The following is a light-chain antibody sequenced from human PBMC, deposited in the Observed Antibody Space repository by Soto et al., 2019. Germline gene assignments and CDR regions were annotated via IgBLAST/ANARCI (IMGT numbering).Light chain of an antibody. V-gene: IGLV1-47*02. CDR2: SSS. J-gene: IGLJ1*01. Sequence: QSVLTQPPSASGTPGQRVTISCSGRTCNIGSHAVYCYQQVPGTAPKRLIQSSSHWPAGVPERFSGPKSSTSASLAISALRSGDEADYCCAAWSDSLSGLDVFGTGTKVTVL. CDR1: TCNIGSHA. CDR3: AAWSDSLSGLDV.